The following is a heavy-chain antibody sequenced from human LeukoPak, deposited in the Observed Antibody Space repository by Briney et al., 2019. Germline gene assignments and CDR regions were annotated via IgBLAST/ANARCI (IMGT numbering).Heavy chain of an antibody. CDR2: ISGSDGSS. CDR1: GFTFNSFA. Sequence: GGSLRLSCAASGFTFNSFAMNWVRQAPGKGLEWVSSISGSDGSSHYADFVRGRFTISRDNSKNTLHLQMNSLRAEDTAVYYCAKSLGVGGYTRYKGFDQWGQGTLVTVSS. J-gene: IGHJ4*02. V-gene: IGHV3-23*01. D-gene: IGHD3-16*02. CDR3: AKSLGVGGYTRYKGFDQ.